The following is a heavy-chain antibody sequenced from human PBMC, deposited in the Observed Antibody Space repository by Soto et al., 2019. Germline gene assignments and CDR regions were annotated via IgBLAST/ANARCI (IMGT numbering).Heavy chain of an antibody. Sequence: SVKVSCKASGVTVSSYAISWVRQAPGQALEWMGGIIPIFGTANYAQKFQGRVTITADESTSPAYMELSSLRSEDTAVYYCARETGGWYWFDPWGQGTLVTVSS. CDR3: ARETGGWYWFDP. D-gene: IGHD6-19*01. CDR1: GVTVSSYA. CDR2: IIPIFGTA. V-gene: IGHV1-69*13. J-gene: IGHJ5*02.